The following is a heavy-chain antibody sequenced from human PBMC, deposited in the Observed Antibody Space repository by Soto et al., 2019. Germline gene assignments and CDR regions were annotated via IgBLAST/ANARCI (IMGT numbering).Heavy chain of an antibody. CDR1: GGTFSSYT. J-gene: IGHJ5*02. CDR3: ANLNWGWLDINWFDP. CDR2: IIPILGIA. V-gene: IGHV1-69*02. Sequence: SVKVSCKASGGTFSSYTISWVRQAPGQGLEWMGRIIPILGIANYAQKFQGRVTITADKSTSTAYMELSSLRSEDTAVYYCANLNWGWLDINWFDPWGQGTLVTVSS. D-gene: IGHD3-16*01.